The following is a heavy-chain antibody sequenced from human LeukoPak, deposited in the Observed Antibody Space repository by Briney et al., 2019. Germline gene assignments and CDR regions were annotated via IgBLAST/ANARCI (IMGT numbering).Heavy chain of an antibody. D-gene: IGHD6-6*01. J-gene: IGHJ4*02. V-gene: IGHV1-46*02. Sequence: ASVKVSCKASGYTFNNHYMYWVRQAPGQGLEWMGVINPSGGSTSYAQKLQGRVTMTRDTSTSTVYMELSSLRSDDTAVYYCARTAARRFDYLGQGTLVTVSS. CDR1: GYTFNNHY. CDR3: ARTAARRFDY. CDR2: INPSGGST.